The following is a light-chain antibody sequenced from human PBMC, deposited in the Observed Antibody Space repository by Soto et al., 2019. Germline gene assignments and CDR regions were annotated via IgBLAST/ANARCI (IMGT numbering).Light chain of an antibody. V-gene: IGKV3-15*01. J-gene: IGKJ4*01. CDR3: QQYNTWPLT. CDR1: QGVTTN. Sequence: EIVMTQSPATLSVSPGERATLSCRASQGVTTNLAWYQQKPDQAPRLLIYGPSTRATGIPARFSGSGSGTEFTLTISSLQSEDFAVYYCQQYNTWPLTFGGGTKVEIK. CDR2: GPS.